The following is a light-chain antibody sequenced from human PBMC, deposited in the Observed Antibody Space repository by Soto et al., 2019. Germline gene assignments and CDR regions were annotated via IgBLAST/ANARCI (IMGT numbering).Light chain of an antibody. CDR1: SSDVGSYDH. Sequence: QSVLTQPASVSGSPGQSITISCSGTSSDVGSYDHVAWYQQPPGTAPKLIMYEVNTRPSGVPDRFSGSKSGSTASLTISGLQAEDEADYYCSLYISGSTYVFGTGTKVTVL. CDR2: EVN. V-gene: IGLV2-18*01. CDR3: SLYISGSTYV. J-gene: IGLJ1*01.